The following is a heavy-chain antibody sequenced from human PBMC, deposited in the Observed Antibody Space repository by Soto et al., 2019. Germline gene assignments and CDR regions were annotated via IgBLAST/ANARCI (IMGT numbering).Heavy chain of an antibody. CDR2: IYHSGST. Sequence: SETLSLTCAVSGYSISSGYYWGWIRQPPGKGLEWIGSIYHSGSTYYNPSLKSRVTISVDTSKNQFPLKLSSVTAADTAVYYCERDYSSSWYDYSGMEVWGQGTTRTVS. J-gene: IGHJ6*02. D-gene: IGHD6-13*01. CDR3: ERDYSSSWYDYSGMEV. CDR1: GYSISSGYY. V-gene: IGHV4-38-2*02.